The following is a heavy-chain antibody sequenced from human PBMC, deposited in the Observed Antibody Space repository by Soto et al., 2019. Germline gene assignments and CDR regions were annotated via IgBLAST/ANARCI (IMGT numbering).Heavy chain of an antibody. CDR1: GFTFSSYA. Sequence: EVQLLESGGGLVQPGGSLRLSCAASGFTFSSYAMSWVRQASGKGLEWVSSISGSGGSTYYEDSVKGRFTISRDNSKNTLYLQMNSLRAEDTAVYYCAREHQYSGYDYVDCWGQGNLVTVSS. D-gene: IGHD5-12*01. CDR3: AREHQYSGYDYVDC. CDR2: ISGSGGST. V-gene: IGHV3-23*01. J-gene: IGHJ4*02.